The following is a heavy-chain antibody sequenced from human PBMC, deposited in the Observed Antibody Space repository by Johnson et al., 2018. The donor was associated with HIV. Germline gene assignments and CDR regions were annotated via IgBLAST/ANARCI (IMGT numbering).Heavy chain of an antibody. V-gene: IGHV3-30*02. CDR3: ARGPILEWLAGDGFDM. CDR1: GFIFSNYG. D-gene: IGHD3-3*01. J-gene: IGHJ3*02. Sequence: QMLLVESGGGVVQPGRSLRLSCAASGFIFSNYGMHWVRQAPGKGLEWVAFIRYDGSNKYYADSVKGRFTISRDNSKNTLYLQMNSLKAEDTAVYYCARGPILEWLAGDGFDMWGQGTRVTVYS. CDR2: IRYDGSNK.